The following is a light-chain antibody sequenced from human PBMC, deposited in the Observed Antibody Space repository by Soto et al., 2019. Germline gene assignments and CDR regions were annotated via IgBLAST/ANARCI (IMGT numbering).Light chain of an antibody. J-gene: IGKJ5*01. CDR3: QQYGSSIT. V-gene: IGKV3-20*01. Sequence: EIVLTQSPGTLSLSPGERATLSCMASQSVSSSYLAWYQQKPVQAPRLLIYGASSRATGIPDRFSGSGSGTDFTLTISRLEPEDFAVYYCQQYGSSITFGQGTRLEIK. CDR1: QSVSSSY. CDR2: GAS.